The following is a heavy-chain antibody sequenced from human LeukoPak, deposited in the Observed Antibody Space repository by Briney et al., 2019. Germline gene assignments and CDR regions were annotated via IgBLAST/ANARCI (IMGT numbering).Heavy chain of an antibody. D-gene: IGHD1-26*01. CDR2: IYYSGST. Sequence: SETLSLTCTVSGGSISSSSYYWGWIRQPPGKGLEWIGSIYYSGSTYYNPSLKSRVTISVDTSKNQFSLKLSSVTAADTAVYYCARRSDRYSGSYTNWFDPWGQGTLATVSS. CDR1: GGSISSSSYY. CDR3: ARRSDRYSGSYTNWFDP. V-gene: IGHV4-39*01. J-gene: IGHJ5*02.